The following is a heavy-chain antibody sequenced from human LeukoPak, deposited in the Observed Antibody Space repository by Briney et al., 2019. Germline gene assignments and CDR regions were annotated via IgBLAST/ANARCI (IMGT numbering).Heavy chain of an antibody. CDR1: GFTFSSYG. D-gene: IGHD2/OR15-2a*01. V-gene: IGHV3-30*18. CDR2: ISYDGSNK. J-gene: IGHJ6*02. Sequence: PGGSLRLSCAASGFTFSSYGMHWVRQAPGKGLEWVAVISYDGSNKYYADSVKGRFTISRDNSKNMLYLQMNSLRAEDTAVYYCAKELSKTPYYYGMDVWGQGTTVTVSS. CDR3: AKELSKTPYYYGMDV.